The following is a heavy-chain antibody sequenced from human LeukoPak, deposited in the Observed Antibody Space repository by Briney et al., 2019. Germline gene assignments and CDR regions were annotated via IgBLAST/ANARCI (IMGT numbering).Heavy chain of an antibody. V-gene: IGHV3-21*01. CDR2: ISCSSSYI. J-gene: IGHJ6*02. CDR3: ARDRATYYSYYDFWSGYYTLYYYGMDV. D-gene: IGHD3-3*01. CDR1: GFAFGSYS. Sequence: PGGSLRLSCAASGFAFGSYSMNWVRQAPGKGLEWVSSISCSSSYIYYADSVKGRFTISRDNAKNSLYLQMNSLRAEDTAVYYCARDRATYYSYYDFWSGYYTLYYYGMDVWGQGTTVTVSS.